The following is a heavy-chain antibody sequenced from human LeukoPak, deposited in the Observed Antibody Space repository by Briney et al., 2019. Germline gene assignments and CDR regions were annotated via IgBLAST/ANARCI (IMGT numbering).Heavy chain of an antibody. CDR1: GGSISSSSYY. J-gene: IGHJ5*02. D-gene: IGHD6-6*01. CDR3: ARVGYSSSWNNWFDP. Sequence: PSETLSLTCTVSGGSISSSSYYWGWIRQPPGKGLEWIGSIYYSGSTYYNPSLKSRVTISVDTSKNQFSLKLSSVTAADTAVYYCARVGYSSSWNNWFDPWGQGTLVTVSS. V-gene: IGHV4-39*07. CDR2: IYYSGST.